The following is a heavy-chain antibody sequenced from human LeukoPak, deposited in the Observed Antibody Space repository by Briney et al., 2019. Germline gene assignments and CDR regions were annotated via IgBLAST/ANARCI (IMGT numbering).Heavy chain of an antibody. Sequence: PSETLSLTCAVYGGSFSGYYWSWIRQPPGKGLEWIGEINHSGSTNYNPSLKSRVTISVDTSKNQFSLKLSSVTAADTAVYYCGGSPVVPAAFSFDYWGQGTLVTVSS. V-gene: IGHV4-34*01. J-gene: IGHJ4*02. CDR3: GGSPVVPAAFSFDY. CDR2: INHSGST. CDR1: GGSFSGYY. D-gene: IGHD2-2*01.